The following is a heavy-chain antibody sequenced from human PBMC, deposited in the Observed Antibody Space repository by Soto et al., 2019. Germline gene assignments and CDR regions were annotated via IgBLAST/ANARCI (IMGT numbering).Heavy chain of an antibody. Sequence: ASVKVSCKASGYTFTSYAMHWVRQAPGQRLEWMGWINAGNGNTKYSQKFQGRVTITRETSASTAYMELRSLRSEGTAVYYCARVRSSSGWGDWFDPWGQGNLVTVSS. D-gene: IGHD6-19*01. J-gene: IGHJ5*02. CDR2: INAGNGNT. CDR1: GYTFTSYA. CDR3: ARVRSSSGWGDWFDP. V-gene: IGHV1-3*01.